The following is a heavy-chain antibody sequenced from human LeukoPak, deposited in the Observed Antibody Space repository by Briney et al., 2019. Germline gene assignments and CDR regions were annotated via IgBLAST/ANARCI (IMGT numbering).Heavy chain of an antibody. CDR3: ARRGYYSYDAFDI. CDR1: GYSFTNYW. V-gene: IGHV5-51*01. CDR2: IYPGDSNT. D-gene: IGHD3-22*01. Sequence: GESLKISCKGSGYSFTNYWIGWVRQMPGKGLEWMGIIYPGDSNTKYSPSFQRQVTISADKSINTADLPWSSLKASDTAMYYCARRGYYSYDAFDIWGQGTMVTVSS. J-gene: IGHJ3*02.